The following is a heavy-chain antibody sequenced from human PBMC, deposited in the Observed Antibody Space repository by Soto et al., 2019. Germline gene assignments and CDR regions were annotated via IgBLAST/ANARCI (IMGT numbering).Heavy chain of an antibody. CDR1: GYIFTNYY. V-gene: IGHV1-46*01. CDR2: INPNGGST. Sequence: QVRLVQSGAEVKKPGASVKVSCKASGYIFTNYYIHGVRQAPGQGLEWMAIINPNGGSTNCAQECQGRITLTRDTSTSTVYMDLSSLTSEDTAVYYCARGLYSGDKWGQGTLVTVSS. J-gene: IGHJ4*02. CDR3: ARGLYSGDK. D-gene: IGHD2-21*01.